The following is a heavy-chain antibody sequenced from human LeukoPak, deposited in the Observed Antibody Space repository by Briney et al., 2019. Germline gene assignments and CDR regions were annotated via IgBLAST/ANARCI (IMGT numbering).Heavy chain of an antibody. J-gene: IGHJ4*02. CDR3: ARDFFGGSYFGDY. Sequence: LSCAASGFTVSSNNMNWVRQAPGKGLEWVSYISSSSSTIYYADSVKGRFTISRDNAKNSLYLQMNSLRAEDTAVYYCARDFFGGSYFGDYWGQGTLVTVSS. CDR1: GFTVSSNN. V-gene: IGHV3-48*04. D-gene: IGHD1-26*01. CDR2: ISSSSSTI.